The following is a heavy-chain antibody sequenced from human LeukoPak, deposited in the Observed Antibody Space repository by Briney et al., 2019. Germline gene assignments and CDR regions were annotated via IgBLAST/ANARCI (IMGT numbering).Heavy chain of an antibody. D-gene: IGHD3-9*01. V-gene: IGHV1-18*01. J-gene: IGHJ4*02. CDR3: ARDLLYFDWLAY. CDR1: GYTFTSYG. CDR2: ISAYYGNT. Sequence: ASVKVSCKASGYTFTSYGISWVRQAPGQGLEWMGWISAYYGNTNYAQKLQGRVTMTTDTSTSTAYMELRSLRSDDTAVYYCARDLLYFDWLAYWGQGTLVSVSS.